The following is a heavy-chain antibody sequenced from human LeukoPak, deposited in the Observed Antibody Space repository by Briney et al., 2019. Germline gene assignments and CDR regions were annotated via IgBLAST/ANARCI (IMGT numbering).Heavy chain of an antibody. Sequence: GGSLRLSCAASGFALSDHYIDWVRQAPGKGVEWVGRTRNKANRYTTEYAASVKGRFTISRDDSNNSLYLQMNSLKTEDTAVYYCARVVVGASRRAFDIWGQGTMITVSS. CDR2: TRNKANRYTT. CDR3: ARVVVGASRRAFDI. CDR1: GFALSDHY. D-gene: IGHD1-26*01. J-gene: IGHJ3*02. V-gene: IGHV3-72*01.